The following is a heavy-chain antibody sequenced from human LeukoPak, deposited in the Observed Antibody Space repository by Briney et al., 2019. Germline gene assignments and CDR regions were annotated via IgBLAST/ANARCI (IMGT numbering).Heavy chain of an antibody. CDR2: ISGGSSYI. CDR3: LHY. D-gene: IGHD2/OR15-2a*01. J-gene: IGHJ4*02. V-gene: IGHV3-21*01. CDR1: GFTFSTCI. Sequence: PGGSLRLSCGASGFTFSTCIMNWVRQPPGKGLEWVSSISGGSSYIRYTDSLKGRFTISRDNVKNSVYLQMYFCARDHDSNSASLHYWGQGTLVTVSS.